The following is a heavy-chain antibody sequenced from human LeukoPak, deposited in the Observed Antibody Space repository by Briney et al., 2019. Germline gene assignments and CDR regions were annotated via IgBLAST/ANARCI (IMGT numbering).Heavy chain of an antibody. J-gene: IGHJ3*02. CDR3: ARNVIGGYHDAFDI. CDR1: GGSISSGGYS. V-gene: IGHV4-30-2*01. Sequence: SQTLSLTCAVSGGSISSGGYSWSWIRQPPGKGLEWIGYIYHSGSTYYNPSLKSRVTISVDRSKNQFSLKLSSVTAAGTAVYYCARNVIGGYHDAFDIWGQGTMVTVSS. D-gene: IGHD3-22*01. CDR2: IYHSGST.